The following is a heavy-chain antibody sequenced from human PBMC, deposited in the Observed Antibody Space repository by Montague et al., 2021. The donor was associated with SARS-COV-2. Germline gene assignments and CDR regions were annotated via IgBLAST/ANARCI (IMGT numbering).Heavy chain of an antibody. CDR1: GGSINSNSYY. D-gene: IGHD3-9*01. V-gene: IGHV4-39*02. J-gene: IGHJ5*02. CDR2: VYYSGRH. Sequence: SETLSLTCTVSGGSINSNSYYWCWIRQPPGQGLEWIGSVYYSGRHYYNPSLKSRITMSVDTPKSHFSLNLSSVTAADTAVFYCVRGGYSDWLFPLESWGQGTLVTVSS. CDR3: VRGGYSDWLFPLES.